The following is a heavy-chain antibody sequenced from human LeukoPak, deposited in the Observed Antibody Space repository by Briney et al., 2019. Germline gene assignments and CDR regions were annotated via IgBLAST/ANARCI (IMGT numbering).Heavy chain of an antibody. J-gene: IGHJ6*03. CDR1: GFIFSSYW. CDR3: ARNAMYDFWSGYYSSDSDWYYYYYMDV. D-gene: IGHD3-3*01. Sequence: GGSLRLSCAASGFIFSSYWMSWVRQAPGKGLEWVANRKQDGSEKYYVDSVKGRFTISRDNAKNSLYLQMNSLRAEDTAVYYCARNAMYDFWSGYYSSDSDWYYYYYMDVWGKGTTVTVSS. V-gene: IGHV3-7*01. CDR2: RKQDGSEK.